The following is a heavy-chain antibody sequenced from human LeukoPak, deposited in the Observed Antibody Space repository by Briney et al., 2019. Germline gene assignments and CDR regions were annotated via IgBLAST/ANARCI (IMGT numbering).Heavy chain of an antibody. CDR2: MNPNSGNT. D-gene: IGHD3-10*01. Sequence: ASVKVSCKTSGYTFTSYDINWVRQATGQELEWMGWMNPNSGNTGYAQKFQGRVTITRNTSISTAYMELSSLRSEDTAVYYCARRFGELLSHAFDIWGQGTMVTVSS. CDR1: GYTFTSYD. J-gene: IGHJ3*02. V-gene: IGHV1-8*03. CDR3: ARRFGELLSHAFDI.